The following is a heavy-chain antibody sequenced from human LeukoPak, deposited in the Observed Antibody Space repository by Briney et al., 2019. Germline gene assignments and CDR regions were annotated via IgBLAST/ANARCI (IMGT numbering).Heavy chain of an antibody. Sequence: PGGSLRLSCAASGYTFTSYGIHWVRQAPGKGLEWVAVIWYGGSKKYYGDSVKGRFTISRDTSKNTLFLQMNSLRAEDTAVYYCVRDGGSGGDYWGQGTLVTVSS. CDR3: VRDGGSGGDY. V-gene: IGHV3-33*01. CDR1: GYTFTSYG. CDR2: IWYGGSKK. D-gene: IGHD3-10*01. J-gene: IGHJ4*02.